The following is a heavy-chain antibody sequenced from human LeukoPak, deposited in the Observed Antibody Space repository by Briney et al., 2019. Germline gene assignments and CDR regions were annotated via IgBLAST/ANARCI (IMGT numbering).Heavy chain of an antibody. V-gene: IGHV3-30*18. CDR2: ISYDGSNK. J-gene: IGHJ6*02. CDR3: AKGRRYSSRYYYYYGMDV. CDR1: GFTFSSYA. Sequence: GGSLRLSCAASGFTFSSYAMSWVRQAPGKGLEWVAVISYDGSNKYYADSVKGRFTISRDNSKNTLYLQMNSLRAEDTAVYYCAKGRRYSSRYYYYYGMDVWGQGTTVTVSS. D-gene: IGHD6-13*01.